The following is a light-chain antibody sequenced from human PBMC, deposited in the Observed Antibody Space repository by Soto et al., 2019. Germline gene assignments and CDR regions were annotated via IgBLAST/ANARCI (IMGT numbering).Light chain of an antibody. CDR1: QSVSSIY. J-gene: IGKJ5*01. V-gene: IGKV3-20*01. CDR2: AAS. Sequence: EIVLTQSPGTLSLSPGERATLSCRASQSVSSIYLAWYQQKPGQAPRLLIYAASIRATVIPDRCSGSGSGTDFTLTISRLDPEDFAVFYCQQYGSSSITFGQGTRLEIK. CDR3: QQYGSSSIT.